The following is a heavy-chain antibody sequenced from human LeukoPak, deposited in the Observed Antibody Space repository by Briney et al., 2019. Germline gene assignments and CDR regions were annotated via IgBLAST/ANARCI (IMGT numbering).Heavy chain of an antibody. CDR1: GYTFTGYY. Sequence: ASLKLTCKASGYTFTGYYMHWVRQPPGQGLEWMGWINPNTGGTNYAQKFQGRVTMTRDTSISIAYMELSRLRSDDTAVYYCARGPVWDSSGQYVNYWGQGTLVTVSS. CDR3: ARGPVWDSSGQYVNY. V-gene: IGHV1-2*02. D-gene: IGHD3-22*01. CDR2: INPNTGGT. J-gene: IGHJ4*02.